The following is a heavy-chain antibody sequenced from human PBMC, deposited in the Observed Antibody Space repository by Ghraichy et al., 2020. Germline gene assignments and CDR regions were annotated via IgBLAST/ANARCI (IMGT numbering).Heavy chain of an antibody. D-gene: IGHD4-11*01. CDR3: ARGGLHSSFDY. J-gene: IGHJ4*02. V-gene: IGHV3-74*01. CDR2: ISGDGSST. Sequence: ETLSLTCAASGFSFTNYWMHWVRQAPGKGLVWVSRISGDGSSTGSADSVKGRFTISRDNANNTMYLQMSNLRAEDTAVYYCARGGLHSSFDYWGQGTLVTVSS. CDR1: GFSFTNYW.